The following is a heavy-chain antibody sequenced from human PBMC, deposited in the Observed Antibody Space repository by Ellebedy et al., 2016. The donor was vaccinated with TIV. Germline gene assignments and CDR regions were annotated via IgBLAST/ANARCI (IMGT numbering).Heavy chain of an antibody. J-gene: IGHJ3*02. Sequence: GGSLRLXXAASGFTFSTYALHWVRQAPGKGLEWVAVISYDGSNKYYADSVKGRFTISRDNSKNTLYLQMNSLRAEDTAVYYCARDVHPTMVRGHDAFDIWGQGTMVTVSS. V-gene: IGHV3-30-3*01. CDR2: ISYDGSNK. CDR1: GFTFSTYA. D-gene: IGHD3-10*01. CDR3: ARDVHPTMVRGHDAFDI.